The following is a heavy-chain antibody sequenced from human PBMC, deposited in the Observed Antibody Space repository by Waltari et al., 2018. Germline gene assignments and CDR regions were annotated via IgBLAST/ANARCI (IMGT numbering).Heavy chain of an antibody. CDR1: GFTVSSYL. Sequence: EVQLVESGGGLVQPGGSLRLSCTASGFTVSSYLMHWVRQPPGKGLVWVSRINSDGSSTIHADSVKGRFTISRDNAKSTLYLQMNSLRAEDTAVYYCAREINWNDGGRFFDSWGQGTLVTVSS. J-gene: IGHJ4*02. CDR3: AREINWNDGGRFFDS. V-gene: IGHV3-74*01. D-gene: IGHD1-20*01. CDR2: INSDGSST.